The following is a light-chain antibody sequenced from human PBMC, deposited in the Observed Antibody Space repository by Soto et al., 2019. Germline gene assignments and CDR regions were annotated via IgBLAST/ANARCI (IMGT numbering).Light chain of an antibody. CDR1: QGISSY. V-gene: IGKV1-9*01. Sequence: IQLTQSPSSLSASVGDRVTITCRASQGISSYLAWYQQKPWKAPKLLIYAASTLQSGVPSRFSGSGSGKDFTLTISSLQPEDFATYYCQQLNSYPLTFGGGTKVEIK. CDR2: AAS. CDR3: QQLNSYPLT. J-gene: IGKJ4*01.